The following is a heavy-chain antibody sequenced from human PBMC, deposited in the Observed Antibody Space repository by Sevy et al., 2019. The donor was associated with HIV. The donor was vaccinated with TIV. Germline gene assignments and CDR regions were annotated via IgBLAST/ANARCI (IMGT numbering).Heavy chain of an antibody. J-gene: IGHJ3*02. CDR2: ISGSSGLT. D-gene: IGHD3-16*01. V-gene: IGHV3-23*01. Sequence: GGSLRLSCAASGFSFMPYAMSWVRQAPGKGLEWVSGISGSSGLTYYADSVKGRFTISRDNSKDTLYLQMNSLKADDTAVYYCARDLIRNAFDIWGQGTMVTVSS. CDR1: GFSFMPYA. CDR3: ARDLIRNAFDI.